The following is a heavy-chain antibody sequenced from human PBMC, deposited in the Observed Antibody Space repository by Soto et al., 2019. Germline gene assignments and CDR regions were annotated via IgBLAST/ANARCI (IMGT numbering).Heavy chain of an antibody. V-gene: IGHV1-18*01. CDR3: SRVNHFDY. CDR1: GYTFTSYG. CDR2: ISAYNGNT. J-gene: IGHJ4*02. Sequence: QVQLVQSGAEVKKPGASVKVSCKASGYTFTSYGISWVRQAPGQGLEWMGWISAYNGNTNYAQKLQGRLTMTTDTSTSTAYLQLRSLISYETAGYYCSRVNHFDYWCQVPRVTFSS.